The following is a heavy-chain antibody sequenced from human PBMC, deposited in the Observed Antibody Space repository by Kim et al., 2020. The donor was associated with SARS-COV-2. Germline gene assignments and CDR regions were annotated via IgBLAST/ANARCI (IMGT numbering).Heavy chain of an antibody. CDR1: GFTFSSYS. CDR2: ISSSSTI. J-gene: IGHJ4*02. D-gene: IGHD1-26*01. V-gene: IGHV3-48*02. CDR3: ARDLGGVGAKDY. Sequence: GGSLRLSCAXSGFTFSSYSMNWVRQAPGKGLEWVSYISSSSTIYYADSVKGRFTISRDNAKNSLYLQMNSLRDEDTAVYYCARDLGGVGAKDYWGQGTLVTVSS.